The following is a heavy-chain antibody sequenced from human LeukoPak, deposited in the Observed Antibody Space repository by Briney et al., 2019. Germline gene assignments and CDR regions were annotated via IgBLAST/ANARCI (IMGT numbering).Heavy chain of an antibody. CDR1: GYTLTELS. CDR2: FDPEDGET. V-gene: IGHV1-24*01. CDR3: ATIRLRFLEWLPFDY. J-gene: IGHJ4*02. D-gene: IGHD3-3*01. Sequence: ASVKVSCKVSGYTLTELSMHWVRQAPGKGLEWMGGFDPEDGETIYAQKFQGRVTMTEDTSTDTAYMELSSLRPEDTAVYYCATIRLRFLEWLPFDYWGQGTLVTVSS.